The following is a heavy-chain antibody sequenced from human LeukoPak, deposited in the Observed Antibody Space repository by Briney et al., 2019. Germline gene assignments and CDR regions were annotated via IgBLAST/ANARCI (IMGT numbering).Heavy chain of an antibody. D-gene: IGHD3-10*01. CDR1: GFTFSTYW. CDR3: ARDLAGHYYGSGSSFDY. Sequence: GGSLRLSCTASGFTFSTYWMSWVRQAPGKGLEWVANTREDGREKYYVDSVKGRFTISRDNAKNSLYPQMNSLRAEDTAVYYCARDLAGHYYGSGSSFDYWGQGTLVTVSS. V-gene: IGHV3-7*01. CDR2: TREDGREK. J-gene: IGHJ4*02.